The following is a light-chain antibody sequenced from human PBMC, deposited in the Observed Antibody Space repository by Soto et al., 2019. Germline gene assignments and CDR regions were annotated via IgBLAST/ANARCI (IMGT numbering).Light chain of an antibody. V-gene: IGKV3-15*01. CDR1: QNIYSN. CDR2: RAS. CDR3: LQYHNLWA. J-gene: IGKJ1*01. Sequence: IVMTQYPATPSVSPGERATLSCRASQNIYSNVAWYQQRPGQAPRLLIYRASTRAPGIPARFSGSGSGTEFTLTISSLQSEDFTVYSCLQYHNLWAFGQGTKVDIK.